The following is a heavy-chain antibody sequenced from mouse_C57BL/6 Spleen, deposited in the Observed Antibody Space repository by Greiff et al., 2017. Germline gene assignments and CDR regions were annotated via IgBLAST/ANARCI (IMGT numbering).Heavy chain of an antibody. CDR1: GFTFTGDY. Sequence: EVQLLESERGLVQPGSSMSLSCSATGFTFTGDYIAYFRRVSAKDLQGVADINYDDGSTNYLASLKSRFTISRDNAKNMLYLQMSCVKSEDTATYYCAREGGYGNYFDYWGQGTTLTVSS. CDR3: AREGGYGNYFDY. D-gene: IGHD2-1*01. J-gene: IGHJ2*01. V-gene: IGHV5-16*01. CDR2: INYDDGST.